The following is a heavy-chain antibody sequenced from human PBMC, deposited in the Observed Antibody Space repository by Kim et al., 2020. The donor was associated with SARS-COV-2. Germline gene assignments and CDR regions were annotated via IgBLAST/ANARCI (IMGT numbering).Heavy chain of an antibody. Sequence: SETLSLTCTVSRGSVNRGGYYWSWIRQRPGKGLEWIGDIYNDGNTHSDPSLESRVTISLGKSKNQFSLKLTSVTAADTAVYYCARDTTTSFDSWGQGILVTVSS. CDR3: ARDTTTSFDS. D-gene: IGHD1-1*01. CDR1: RGSVNRGGYY. CDR2: IYNDGNT. J-gene: IGHJ4*02. V-gene: IGHV4-31*03.